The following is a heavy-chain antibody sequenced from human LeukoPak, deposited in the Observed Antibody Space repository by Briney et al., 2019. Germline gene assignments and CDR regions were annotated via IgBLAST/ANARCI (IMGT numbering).Heavy chain of an antibody. Sequence: SETLSLTCTVSGGSINNFYWSWIRQPPGKGLEWIGYIYSSGSTNYNPSLKSRVIISVDTSKNQFSLKLSSVTAADTAVYYCARRTLCCGERFDPWGQGTLVTVSS. D-gene: IGHD3-16*01. V-gene: IGHV4-59*08. CDR2: IYSSGST. CDR3: ARRTLCCGERFDP. CDR1: GGSINNFY. J-gene: IGHJ5*02.